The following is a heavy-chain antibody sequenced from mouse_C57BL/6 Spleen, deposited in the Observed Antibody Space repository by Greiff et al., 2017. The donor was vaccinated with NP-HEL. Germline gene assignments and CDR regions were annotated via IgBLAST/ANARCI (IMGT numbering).Heavy chain of an antibody. CDR2: IYPGNSDT. CDR1: GYTFTSYW. CDR3: TKAYSNSFDY. V-gene: IGHV1-5*01. J-gene: IGHJ2*01. Sequence: VQLQQSGTVLARPGASVKMSCKTSGYTFTSYWMHWVKQRPGQGLEWIGAIYPGNSDTSYNQKFKGKAKLTAVTAASTAYMELSSLTNEDSAVYYCTKAYSNSFDYWGQGTTLTVSS. D-gene: IGHD2-5*01.